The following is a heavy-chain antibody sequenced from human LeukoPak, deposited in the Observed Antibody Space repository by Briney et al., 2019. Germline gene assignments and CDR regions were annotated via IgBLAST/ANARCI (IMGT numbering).Heavy chain of an antibody. CDR3: ARDISPYTYGFAY. Sequence: SETLSLTCAVSGGSISSSNWWSWVRQPPGKGLEWIGEIYHSGSTNYNPSLKSRVTISVDKSKNQFSLKLSSVTAADTAVYYCARDISPYTYGFAYWGQGTLVTVSS. CDR2: IYHSGST. J-gene: IGHJ4*02. V-gene: IGHV4-4*02. CDR1: GGSISSSNW. D-gene: IGHD5-18*01.